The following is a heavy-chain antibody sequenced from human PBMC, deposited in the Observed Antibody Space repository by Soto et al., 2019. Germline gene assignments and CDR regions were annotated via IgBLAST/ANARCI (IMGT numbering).Heavy chain of an antibody. Sequence: SVKVSCKASGFTFTSSAVQWVRQARGQRLEWIGWIVVGSGDTNYAQKFQERVTITRDMSTSTAYMELSSLRSEDTAVYYCAARDSSSWYWPYYYYRMDVWGQGTTVTVSS. V-gene: IGHV1-58*01. CDR1: GFTFTSSA. CDR2: IVVGSGDT. D-gene: IGHD6-13*01. CDR3: AARDSSSWYWPYYYYRMDV. J-gene: IGHJ6*02.